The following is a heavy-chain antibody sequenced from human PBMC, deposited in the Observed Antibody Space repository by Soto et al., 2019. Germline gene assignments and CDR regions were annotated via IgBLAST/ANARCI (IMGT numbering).Heavy chain of an antibody. CDR1: GYSFSNYW. CDR3: ARQGGGSRGWFDP. D-gene: IGHD1-26*01. J-gene: IGHJ5*02. V-gene: IGHV5-51*01. CDR2: IYLGDSDT. Sequence: RGESLKISCKGSGYSFSNYWIGWVRQMPGKGLEWMGIIYLGDSDTRYSPSFQGQVTISADKSISTAYLQWSSLKASDTAMYYCARQGGGSRGWFDPWGQGTLVTVSS.